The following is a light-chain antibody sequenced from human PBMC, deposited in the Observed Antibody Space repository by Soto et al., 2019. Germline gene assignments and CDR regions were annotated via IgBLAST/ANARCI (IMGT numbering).Light chain of an antibody. V-gene: IGKV3-15*01. CDR2: GAS. Sequence: EMVMTQSPATLSVSPGERATLSCRASQNLSRNLAWYQQQPGHAPRLLIYGASTRATRIPARSSGSGSGTGFPLTISSLESEDFAVDYCQESDNWPHTFGQGPQLEIK. CDR1: QNLSRN. CDR3: QESDNWPHT. J-gene: IGKJ2*01.